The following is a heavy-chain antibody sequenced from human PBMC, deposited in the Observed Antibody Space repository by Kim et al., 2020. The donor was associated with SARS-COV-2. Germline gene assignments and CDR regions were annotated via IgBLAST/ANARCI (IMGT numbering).Heavy chain of an antibody. CDR3: AKGDGTAKVFGRGMDV. Sequence: SVKARYTISRDNCKNVVYLQVNRLRPEDTAVYYCAKGDGTAKVFGRGMDVWGQGTTVIVSS. J-gene: IGHJ6*02. V-gene: IGHV3-30*02. D-gene: IGHD3-3*01.